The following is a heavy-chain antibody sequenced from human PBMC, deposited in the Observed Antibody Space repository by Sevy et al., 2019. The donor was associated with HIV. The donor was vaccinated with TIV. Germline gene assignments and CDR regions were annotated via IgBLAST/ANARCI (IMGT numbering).Heavy chain of an antibody. J-gene: IGHJ6*02. CDR1: GFIFTTYG. V-gene: IGHV3-30*18. D-gene: IGHD6-19*01. Sequence: GGSLRLSCAASGFIFTTYGMHWVRQAPGKGLEWVAIVSYDGSTKFYADSVKGRFTISRDNSKNTLYLQMNSLRTEDTAVYYCAKEIGSSGGDLYYYGMDVWGQGTTVTVSS. CDR3: AKEIGSSGGDLYYYGMDV. CDR2: VSYDGSTK.